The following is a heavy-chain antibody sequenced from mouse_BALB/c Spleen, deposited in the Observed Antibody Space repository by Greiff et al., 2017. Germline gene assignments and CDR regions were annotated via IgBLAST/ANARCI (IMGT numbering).Heavy chain of an antibody. CDR1: GYSITSDYA. D-gene: IGHD2-3*01. V-gene: IGHV3-2*02. CDR3: AREIYDGYHYAMDY. CDR2: ISYSGST. Sequence: EVQLQQSGPGLVKPSQSLSLTCTVTGYSITSDYAWNWIRQFPGNKLEWMGYISYSGSTSYNPSLKSRISITRDTSKNQFFLQLNSVTTEDTATYYCAREIYDGYHYAMDYWGQGTSVTVSS. J-gene: IGHJ4*01.